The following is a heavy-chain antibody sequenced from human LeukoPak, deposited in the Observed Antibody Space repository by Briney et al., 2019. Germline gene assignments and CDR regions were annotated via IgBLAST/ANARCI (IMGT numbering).Heavy chain of an antibody. CDR1: GGSFSGYY. J-gene: IGHJ4*02. Sequence: KSSETLSLTCAVYGGSFSGYYWSWIRQPPGKGLEWIGEINHSGSTNYNPSLKSRVTISVDTSKNQFSLKLSSVTAADTAVYYCARAAGRLVPFDYWGQGTLVTVSS. V-gene: IGHV4-34*01. CDR2: INHSGST. D-gene: IGHD3-9*01. CDR3: ARAAGRLVPFDY.